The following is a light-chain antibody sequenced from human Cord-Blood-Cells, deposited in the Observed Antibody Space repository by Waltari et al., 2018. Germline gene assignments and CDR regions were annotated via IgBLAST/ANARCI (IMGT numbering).Light chain of an antibody. V-gene: IGKV1-33*01. CDR3: QQYDNLPLT. J-gene: IGKJ4*01. CDR1: QDISNY. Sequence: DIQMTQSPSSLSASVVDRVALTCQASQDISNYLNWDQQKPGKAPTLLIYDASNLETGVPSRFSGSGSGTDFPFTISSLQPEDIATYYCQQYDNLPLTFGGGTKVEIK. CDR2: DAS.